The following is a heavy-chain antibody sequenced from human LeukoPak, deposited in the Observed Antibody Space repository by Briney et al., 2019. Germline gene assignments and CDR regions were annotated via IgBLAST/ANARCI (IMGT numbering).Heavy chain of an antibody. CDR2: IKEDGSVK. CDR1: GFTFSSSW. V-gene: IGHV3-7*01. J-gene: IGHJ3*02. Sequence: GGSLRLSCAASGFTFSSSWMTWVRQAPGKGLEWVANIKEDGSVKQYVDSMKGRFTISRDNAKNSLFLQMNSLGAEDTAVYYCARSVYWAFDMWGQGKMVTVSS. CDR3: ARSVYWAFDM. D-gene: IGHD1-26*01.